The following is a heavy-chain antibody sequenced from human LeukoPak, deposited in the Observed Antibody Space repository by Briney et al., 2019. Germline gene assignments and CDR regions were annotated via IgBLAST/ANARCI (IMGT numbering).Heavy chain of an antibody. CDR3: AGEVYCSSTSCLGSWFDP. D-gene: IGHD2-2*01. Sequence: GASVKVSCKASGGTFSSYAISWVRQAPGQGLEWMGGIIPIFGTANYAQKFQGRVTITADESTSTAYMELSSLRSEDTAVYYCAGEVYCSSTSCLGSWFDPWGQGTLVTVSS. J-gene: IGHJ5*02. CDR1: GGTFSSYA. CDR2: IIPIFGTA. V-gene: IGHV1-69*13.